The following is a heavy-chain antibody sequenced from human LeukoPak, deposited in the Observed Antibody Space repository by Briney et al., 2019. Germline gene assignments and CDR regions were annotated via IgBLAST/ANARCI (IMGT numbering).Heavy chain of an antibody. CDR3: ARERSSWYDY. V-gene: IGHV5-51*01. D-gene: IGHD6-13*01. Sequence: GESLKISCRGSGYSFTSYWIAWVRQMPGKGLEWMGVIYPADSDTRYSPSFQGQVTISADKSISTTYLQWCSLQASDTAMYYCARERSSWYDYWGQGTLVTVSS. CDR2: IYPADSDT. J-gene: IGHJ4*02. CDR1: GYSFTSYW.